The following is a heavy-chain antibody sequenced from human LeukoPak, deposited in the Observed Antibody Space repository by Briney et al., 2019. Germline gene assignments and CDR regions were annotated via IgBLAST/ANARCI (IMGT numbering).Heavy chain of an antibody. D-gene: IGHD4-11*01. CDR1: GYRFTSNW. J-gene: IGHJ4*02. CDR2: IYPSDSDT. V-gene: IGHV5-51*01. CDR3: ARLEDTNYEGYYFDY. Sequence: GESLKISCKGSGYRFTSNWIGWVRQMPGKGLEWMGIIYPSDSDTRYSPSFQGQVTISVDKSISTAYLHWSSLKASDTAMYYCARLEDTNYEGYYFDYWGQGTLVTVSS.